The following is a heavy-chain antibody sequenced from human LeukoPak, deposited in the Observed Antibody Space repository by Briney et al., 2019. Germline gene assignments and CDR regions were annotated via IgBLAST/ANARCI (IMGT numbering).Heavy chain of an antibody. CDR2: INSANGNT. D-gene: IGHD6-13*01. Sequence: ASVKVSCKASGYTFANYAMHWVRQAPGQSLEWMGWINSANGNTKYSQKFQGRVTITRDTSASTAYMELSSLRSEDTAVYYCARVPGLERAAAISIAAAGNRSYYFDYWGQGTLVTVSS. CDR3: ARVPGLERAAAISIAAAGNRSYYFDY. V-gene: IGHV1-3*04. CDR1: GYTFANYA. J-gene: IGHJ4*02.